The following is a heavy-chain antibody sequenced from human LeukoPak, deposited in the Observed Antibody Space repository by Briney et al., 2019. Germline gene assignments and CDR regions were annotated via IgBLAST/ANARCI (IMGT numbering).Heavy chain of an antibody. Sequence: GGSLRLSCAASGFTFSSYGRHWVRQAPGKGLEWVAVIWYDGSNKYYADSVKGRFTISRDNSKNTLYLQMNSLRAEDTAVYYCATDYHSPNFDCLLGYYYYGMDVWGQGTTVTVSS. CDR2: IWYDGSNK. D-gene: IGHD3-9*01. CDR1: GFTFSSYG. J-gene: IGHJ6*02. CDR3: ATDYHSPNFDCLLGYYYYGMDV. V-gene: IGHV3-33*01.